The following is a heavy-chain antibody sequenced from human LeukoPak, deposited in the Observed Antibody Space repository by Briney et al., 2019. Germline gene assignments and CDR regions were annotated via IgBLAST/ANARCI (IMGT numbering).Heavy chain of an antibody. J-gene: IGHJ5*01. CDR3: AKNRGSSVAYDS. CDR2: IDGGGSNT. V-gene: IGHV3-23*05. CDR1: GFTYSSDA. Sequence: GGSLRVSCAGSGFTYSSDAMTWVRQAPGKGLEWVSAIDGGGSNTYYADSVKGRFTISRDNSRNTLYLQMNSLRVEDTAVYYCAKNRGSSVAYDSWGQGTLVTVSS. D-gene: IGHD2-2*01.